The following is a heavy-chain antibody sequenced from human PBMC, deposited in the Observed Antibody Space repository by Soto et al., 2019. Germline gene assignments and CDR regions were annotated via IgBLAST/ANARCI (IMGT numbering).Heavy chain of an antibody. CDR3: AKVLPATGIEGGGDAFDI. CDR2: ISYDGTNK. J-gene: IGHJ3*02. D-gene: IGHD1-26*01. Sequence: VPLVESGGGVVQPGRSLRLSCAASGFTFRSFGMHWIRQAPGKGLEWVALISYDGTNKYYADSVRGRFTISRDNSKNTLYLEMNTLRVEDTAVYYCAKVLPATGIEGGGDAFDIWGQGTMVTVSS. CDR1: GFTFRSFG. V-gene: IGHV3-30*18.